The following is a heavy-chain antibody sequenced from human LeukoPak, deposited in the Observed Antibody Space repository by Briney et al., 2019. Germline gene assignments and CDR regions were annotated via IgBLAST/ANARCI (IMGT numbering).Heavy chain of an antibody. CDR2: ISPDGSGQ. Sequence: GSLRLSCAASGFTFNTYWVNWVRQAPRRGLEWVANISPDGSGQYYAASVKGRFCISRDNANKLLHLQMSSLRAEDTALYYCMPGSGYWGQGTQVTVSS. V-gene: IGHV3-7*01. CDR3: MPGSGY. CDR1: GFTFNTYW. D-gene: IGHD3-10*01. J-gene: IGHJ4*02.